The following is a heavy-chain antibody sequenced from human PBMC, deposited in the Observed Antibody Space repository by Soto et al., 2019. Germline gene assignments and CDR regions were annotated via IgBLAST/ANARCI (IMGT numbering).Heavy chain of an antibody. CDR1: GFTFSSYA. J-gene: IGHJ6*03. Sequence: GGSLRLSCAASGFTFSSYAMSWVRQAPGKGLEWVSAISGSGGSTYYADSVKGRFTISRDNSKNTLYLQMNSLRAEDTAVYYCAKDTLNCSSTSCEHHYYYMDVWGKGTTVTVSS. CDR3: AKDTLNCSSTSCEHHYYYMDV. CDR2: ISGSGGST. D-gene: IGHD2-2*01. V-gene: IGHV3-23*01.